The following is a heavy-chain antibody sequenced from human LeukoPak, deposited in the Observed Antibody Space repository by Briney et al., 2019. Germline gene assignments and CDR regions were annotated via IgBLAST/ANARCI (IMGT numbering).Heavy chain of an antibody. CDR2: INPHSGGT. Sequence: ASVTDSLMSSVYTFTDYYLHGVRQPPGRGREGVGWINPHSGGTHYAQRFQGRDTMTRDTSISTDYMELSSVRSDDTGVYFCAREIVATIGGAFDLWGQRTMVTVSS. J-gene: IGHJ3*01. CDR3: AREIVATIGGAFDL. CDR1: VYTFTDYY. V-gene: IGHV1-2*02. D-gene: IGHD5-12*01.